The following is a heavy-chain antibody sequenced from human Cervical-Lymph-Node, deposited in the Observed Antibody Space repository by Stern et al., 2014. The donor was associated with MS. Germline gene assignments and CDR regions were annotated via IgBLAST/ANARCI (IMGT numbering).Heavy chain of an antibody. J-gene: IGHJ4*02. CDR3: AKVYGSGPFDY. CDR1: GFTFSSYA. CDR2: ISGSDGST. D-gene: IGHD6-19*01. V-gene: IGHV3-23*04. Sequence: EVQLVESVGTLVQPGGSLRLSCAASGFTFSSYAMSWVRPAPGKGLEWMSVISGSDGSTLYADSVKGRFTISRDNSKNTLFLQMNSLRAEDTAVYYCAKVYGSGPFDYWGQGTLVTVSS.